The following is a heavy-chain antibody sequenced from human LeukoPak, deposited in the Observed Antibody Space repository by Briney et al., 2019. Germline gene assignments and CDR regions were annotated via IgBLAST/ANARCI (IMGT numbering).Heavy chain of an antibody. CDR3: ARELPFDY. D-gene: IGHD2-15*01. J-gene: IGHJ4*02. CDR1: GFTFSNYW. Sequence: GGSLRLSCAASGFTFSNYWISWVRQAPGKGLEWVANIKFDGSDKFYVDSVKGRFTISRDNAKNTLYLQMNSLRAEDTAVYYCARELPFDYWGQGTLVTVSS. CDR2: IKFDGSDK. V-gene: IGHV3-7*01.